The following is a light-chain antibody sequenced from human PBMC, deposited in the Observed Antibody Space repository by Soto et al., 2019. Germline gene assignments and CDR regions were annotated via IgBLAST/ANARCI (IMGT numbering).Light chain of an antibody. CDR2: LERSGSY. V-gene: IGLV4-60*02. J-gene: IGLJ3*02. CDR1: SGHNNYI. CDR3: ETWDTNTWV. Sequence: QAVVTQSSSASASLGSSVKLTCTLSSGHNNYIIAWHQQQPGRAPRYLLKLERSGSYNKGSGVPDRFSGSSSGADRYLTISNLQFEDEADYYCETWDTNTWVFGGGTKLTVL.